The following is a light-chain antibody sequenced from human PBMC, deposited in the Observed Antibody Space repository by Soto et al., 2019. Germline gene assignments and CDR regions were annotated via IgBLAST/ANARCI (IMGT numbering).Light chain of an antibody. V-gene: IGKV3-20*01. Sequence: EIVLTQSPGTLSVSPVERATLCFMASQSVSSYLAWYQQTPGQAPRLLIYDASNRATGIPDRFSGSGSGTDFTLTISRLEPEDFAVYYCQQYGNSPWTCGQGTKGDI. J-gene: IGKJ1*01. CDR1: QSVSSY. CDR3: QQYGNSPWT. CDR2: DAS.